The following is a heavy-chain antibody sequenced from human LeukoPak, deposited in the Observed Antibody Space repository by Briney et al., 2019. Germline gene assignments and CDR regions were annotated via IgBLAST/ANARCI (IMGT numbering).Heavy chain of an antibody. CDR3: TREPPSGRESYYFDY. D-gene: IGHD3-10*01. CDR1: GFTFGDYA. V-gene: IGHV3-49*03. Sequence: GRSLRLSCAASGFTFGDYAMSWFRQAPGKGQEWVGFIRSKAYGGTTEYAASVKGRFTISRDDSKSIAYLQMNSLKTEDTAVYYCTREPPSGRESYYFDYWGQGTLVTVSS. J-gene: IGHJ4*02. CDR2: IRSKAYGGTT.